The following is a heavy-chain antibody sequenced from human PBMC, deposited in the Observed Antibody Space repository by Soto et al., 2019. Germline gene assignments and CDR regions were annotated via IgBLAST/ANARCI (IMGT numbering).Heavy chain of an antibody. D-gene: IGHD6-19*01. V-gene: IGHV6-1*01. CDR3: AREHWLMGNNYYGLDV. J-gene: IGHJ6*02. CDR2: TYYRSKWYN. CDR1: GDSVSSNSAA. Sequence: SQTLSLTCAISGDSVSSNSAAWNWIRRSPSRGLEWLGRTYYRSKWYNDYAVSVKSRIIINPDTPKNQFSLQLNSVTPEDTAVYYCAREHWLMGNNYYGLDVWGQGTTVTVSS.